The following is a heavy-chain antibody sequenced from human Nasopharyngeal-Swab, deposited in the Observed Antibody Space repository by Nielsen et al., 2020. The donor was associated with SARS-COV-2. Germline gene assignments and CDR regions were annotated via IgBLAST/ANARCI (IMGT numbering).Heavy chain of an antibody. D-gene: IGHD3-10*01. Sequence: GGSLRLSCAASGFTFSSYSMSWVRQAPGKGLEWASSISSSSYIYYADSVKGRFTISRDNAKNSLYLQMNSLRAEDTAVYYCARDPFSGYWGQGTLVTVSS. CDR1: GFTFSSYS. CDR3: ARDPFSGY. CDR2: ISSSSYI. V-gene: IGHV3-21*01. J-gene: IGHJ4*02.